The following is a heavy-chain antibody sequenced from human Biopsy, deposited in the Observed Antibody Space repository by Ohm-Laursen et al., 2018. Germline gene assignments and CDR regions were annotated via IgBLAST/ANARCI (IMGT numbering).Heavy chain of an antibody. D-gene: IGHD3-9*01. CDR1: GGTFSNYG. V-gene: IGHV1-69*06. CDR3: ATKLTGYFHH. Sequence: SVKVSCKAPGGTFSNYGVNWVRQAPGQGLEWLGGNIPILGTGNYVQKFQDRVTVAADTSTSTATMELRSLRSDDTAVYYCATKLTGYFHHWGQETLVIVSS. CDR2: NIPILGTG. J-gene: IGHJ1*01.